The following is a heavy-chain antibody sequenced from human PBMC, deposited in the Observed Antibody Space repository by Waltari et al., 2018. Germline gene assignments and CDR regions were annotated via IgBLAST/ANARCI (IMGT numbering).Heavy chain of an antibody. CDR2: IRSKAYGGTT. D-gene: IGHD3-22*01. J-gene: IGHJ4*02. CDR1: GFTFGDYA. Sequence: EVQLVESGGGLVQPGRSLRLSCTASGFTFGDYAMRWFRQAPGKGLEWVGFIRSKAYGGTTEYAASVKGRFTISRDDSKSIAYLQMNSLKTEDTAVYYCAKTAHAMIVVVPGRGEFDYWGQGTLVTVSS. CDR3: AKTAHAMIVVVPGRGEFDY. V-gene: IGHV3-49*03.